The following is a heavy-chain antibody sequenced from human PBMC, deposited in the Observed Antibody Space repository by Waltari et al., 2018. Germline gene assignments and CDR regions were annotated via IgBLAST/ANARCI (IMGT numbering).Heavy chain of an antibody. D-gene: IGHD3-22*01. CDR1: GYTLTELS. J-gene: IGHJ4*02. Sequence: QVQLVQSGAEVKKPGASVKVSCKVSGYTLTELSMHWVRQAPGKGLEWMGGFDPGDGETIYAQKFQGRVTMTEDTSTDTAYMELSSLGSEDTAVYYCATDTYDSSGYTFDYWGQGTLVTVSS. V-gene: IGHV1-24*01. CDR2: FDPGDGET. CDR3: ATDTYDSSGYTFDY.